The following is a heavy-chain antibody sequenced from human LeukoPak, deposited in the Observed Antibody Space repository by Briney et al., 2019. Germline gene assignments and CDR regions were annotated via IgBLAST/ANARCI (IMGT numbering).Heavy chain of an antibody. CDR1: GYTFTSYG. J-gene: IGHJ5*02. D-gene: IGHD3-10*01. Sequence: GASVKVSCKASGYTFTSYGISWVRQAPGQGLEWMGWISAYNGNTNYAQELQGRVTMTTDTSTSTAYMELRSLRSDDTAVYYCAREGPSITMVRGVTPMDWFDPWGQGTLVTVSS. V-gene: IGHV1-18*04. CDR3: AREGPSITMVRGVTPMDWFDP. CDR2: ISAYNGNT.